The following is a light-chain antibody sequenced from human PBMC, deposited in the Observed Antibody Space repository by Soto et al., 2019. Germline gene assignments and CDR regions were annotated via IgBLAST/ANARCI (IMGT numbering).Light chain of an antibody. CDR1: QSFRGL. V-gene: IGKV3-11*01. J-gene: IGKJ5*01. Sequence: EVVLTQSPVTLSLSPGERATLSCRASQSFRGLLAWYQQKPGQAPRLVIYEAYNRATGIPPRFSGSGSGTDFTLTISSLEPEDSAVYYCQQRHMWPITFGQGTRLEIK. CDR2: EAY. CDR3: QQRHMWPIT.